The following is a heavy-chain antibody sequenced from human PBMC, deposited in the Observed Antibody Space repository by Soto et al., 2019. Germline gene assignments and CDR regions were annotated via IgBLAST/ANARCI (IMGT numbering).Heavy chain of an antibody. CDR1: GGSISSGGYY. V-gene: IGHV4-31*03. CDR2: IYYSGST. J-gene: IGHJ5*02. D-gene: IGHD3-10*01. CDR3: ARDRRGSGSYRNWFDP. Sequence: QVQLQESGPGLVKPSQTLSLTCTVSGGSISSGGYYWSWIRQHPGKGLEWIGYIYYSGSTYYNPSLKSRVTISVDTSKNQFSLKLSSVTAADTAVYYCARDRRGSGSYRNWFDPWGQGTLVTVSS.